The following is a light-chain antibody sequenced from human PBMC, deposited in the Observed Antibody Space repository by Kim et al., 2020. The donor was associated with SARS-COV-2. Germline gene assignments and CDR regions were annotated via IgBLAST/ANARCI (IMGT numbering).Light chain of an antibody. J-gene: IGLJ3*02. V-gene: IGLV1-47*01. CDR1: SSNIGSNY. Sequence: QRVTISCSGSSSNIGSNYVYWYQQLPGTAPKLLIYRNDQRPSGVPDRFSGSKSGTSASLAISGLRSEDEADYYCAAWDDSLSGPVVFGGGTNLTVL. CDR2: RND. CDR3: AAWDDSLSGPVV.